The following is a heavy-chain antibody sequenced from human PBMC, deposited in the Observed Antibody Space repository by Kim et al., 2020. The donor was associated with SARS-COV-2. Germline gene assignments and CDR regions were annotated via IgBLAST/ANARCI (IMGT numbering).Heavy chain of an antibody. J-gene: IGHJ4*02. Sequence: LKSRVTISVDTSKNQFSLKLSSVTAADTAVYYCAREPAQDDFWSGYIDYWGQGTLVTVSS. CDR3: AREPAQDDFWSGYIDY. D-gene: IGHD3-3*01. V-gene: IGHV4-31*02.